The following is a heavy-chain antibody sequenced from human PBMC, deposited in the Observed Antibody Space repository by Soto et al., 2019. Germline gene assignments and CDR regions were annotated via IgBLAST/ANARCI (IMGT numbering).Heavy chain of an antibody. CDR2: ISHSGNT. J-gene: IGHJ4*01. D-gene: IGHD3-3*02. V-gene: IGHV4-4*02. CDR1: GDSINSSHC. CDR3: EARHFWSRPWTDRRLDY. Sequence: SETLSLTCAVCGDSINSSHCWIWVRQPPEKGLEWIGQISHSGNTNYNPSLTSRVTISVDKSKNHFSLKLTSVTAADTAVYYCEARHFWSRPWTDRRLDYWGHGTLVTVSS.